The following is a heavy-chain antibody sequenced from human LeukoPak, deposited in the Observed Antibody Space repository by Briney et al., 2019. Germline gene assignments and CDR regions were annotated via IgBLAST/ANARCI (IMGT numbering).Heavy chain of an antibody. Sequence: SETLSLTCAVYGGSFSGYYWSWIRQPPVKGLEWIGEINHSGSTNYNPSLKSRVTISVDTSKNQFSLKLSSVTAADTAVYYCARGQDTYNWFDPWGQGTLVTVSS. CDR3: ARGQDTYNWFDP. CDR2: INHSGST. CDR1: GGSFSGYY. J-gene: IGHJ5*02. V-gene: IGHV4-34*01.